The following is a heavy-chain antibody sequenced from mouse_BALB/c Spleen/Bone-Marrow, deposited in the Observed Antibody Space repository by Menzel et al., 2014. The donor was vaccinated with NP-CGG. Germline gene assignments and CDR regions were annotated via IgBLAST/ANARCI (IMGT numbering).Heavy chain of an antibody. D-gene: IGHD2-3*01. J-gene: IGHJ1*01. CDR3: ARDTNDGYYWYFDV. CDR2: IRNKANGHTT. Sequence: EVKLVESGGGLVQPGGSLRLSCATSGVTFTDYYMSWVRQPPGKALEWLGFIRNKANGHTTGYSASVKGRFTISRDNSQSILYLQMNTLRAEDSATYYCARDTNDGYYWYFDVWGAGTTVTVSS. V-gene: IGHV7-3*02. CDR1: GVTFTDYY.